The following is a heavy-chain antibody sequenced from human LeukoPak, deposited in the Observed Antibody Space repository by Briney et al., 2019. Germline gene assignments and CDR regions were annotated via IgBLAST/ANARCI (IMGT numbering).Heavy chain of an antibody. CDR1: GFTFDDYA. D-gene: IGHD4-23*01. V-gene: IGHV3-43*02. CDR2: ISGDGGST. CDR3: RGVEGNSPQQFAFDI. J-gene: IGHJ3*02. Sequence: PGGSLRLSCAASGFTFDDYAMHWVRQAPGKGLEWVSLISGDGGSTYYADSVKGRFTISRDNSKNSLYLQMDSLRTEDTALYYCRGVEGNSPQQFAFDIWGQGTMVTVSS.